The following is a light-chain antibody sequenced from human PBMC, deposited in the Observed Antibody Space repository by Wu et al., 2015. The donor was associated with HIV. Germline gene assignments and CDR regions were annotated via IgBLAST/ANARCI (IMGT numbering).Light chain of an antibody. CDR1: RSVSSA. Sequence: EVVLTQPPAALSLSPGERATLSCRASRSVSSAVAWYQQKPGQAPRLLIYDTSNRATGIPARFTGGGSGTDYSLTISSLEPEDFAVYYCQQHSNWPLTFGQGTRPEIK. CDR3: QQHSNWPLT. V-gene: IGKV3-11*01. J-gene: IGKJ5*01. CDR2: DTS.